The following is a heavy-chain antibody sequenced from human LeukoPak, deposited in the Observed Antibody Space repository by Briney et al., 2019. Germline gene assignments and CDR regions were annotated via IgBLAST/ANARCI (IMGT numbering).Heavy chain of an antibody. D-gene: IGHD3-10*01. Sequence: GGSLRLSCAASGFTFSRFAMNWVRQAPGKGLEWVATIIDNGDRTYYADSVRGRFTLSRDNSNNTLSLQMNSLRAEDTATYYCSKRITLVRGFTDFDYWGQGTLVTVSP. CDR1: GFTFSRFA. V-gene: IGHV3-23*01. CDR3: SKRITLVRGFTDFDY. CDR2: IIDNGDRT. J-gene: IGHJ4*02.